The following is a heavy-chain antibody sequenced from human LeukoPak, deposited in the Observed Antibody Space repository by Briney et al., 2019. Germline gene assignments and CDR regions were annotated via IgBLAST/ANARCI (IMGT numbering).Heavy chain of an antibody. CDR2: VYYSGYS. J-gene: IGHJ4*02. CDR3: ARHSIASDGARLFDY. V-gene: IGHV4-59*08. CDR1: GGSITSYY. Sequence: SETLSLTCTVSGGSITSYYWAWLRQPPEKGLEWIGYVYYSGYSNYNPSLKSRVSMSVDTSMNQFSLKLASVTAADTAVYYCARHSIASDGARLFDYWGRGTMVTVSS. D-gene: IGHD2-21*01.